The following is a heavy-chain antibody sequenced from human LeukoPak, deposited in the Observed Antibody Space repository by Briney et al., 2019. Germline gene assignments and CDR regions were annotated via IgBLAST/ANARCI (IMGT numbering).Heavy chain of an antibody. V-gene: IGHV3-30*04. D-gene: IGHD6-19*01. CDR3: AREKDSSGWYYLDY. J-gene: IGHJ4*02. Sequence: GQSLTLSCAASGFTFSSYAMHWVRQAPGKGLEWVAVISYDGSNKYYADSVKGRFTIARDNSKNTLYLQTNSLRVEDPAVYYWAREKDSSGWYYLDYWGQGTLVTVSS. CDR1: GFTFSSYA. CDR2: ISYDGSNK.